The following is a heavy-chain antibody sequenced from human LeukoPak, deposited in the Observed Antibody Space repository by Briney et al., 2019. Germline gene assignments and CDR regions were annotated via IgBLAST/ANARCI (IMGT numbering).Heavy chain of an antibody. CDR1: GFTFSSYA. CDR2: ISGSGGST. D-gene: IGHD2-21*01. V-gene: IGHV3-23*01. Sequence: GGSLRLSCAASGFTFSSYAMSWVRQAPGKGLEWVSAISGSGGSTYYADSVKGRFTISRDNSKNTLYLQMNSLRAEDTAVYYCAKDQRIVVVVNLDYWGQGTLVTVSS. CDR3: AKDQRIVVVVNLDY. J-gene: IGHJ4*02.